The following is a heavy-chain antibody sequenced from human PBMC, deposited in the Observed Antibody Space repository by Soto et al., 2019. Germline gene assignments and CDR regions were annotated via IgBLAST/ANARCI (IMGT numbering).Heavy chain of an antibody. CDR1: GFTFSSYS. V-gene: IGHV3-21*01. CDR2: ISSSSSYI. D-gene: IGHD2-15*01. CDR3: ARDQGVVVAATGVH. J-gene: IGHJ4*02. Sequence: EVQLVESGGGLVKPGGSLRLSCAASGFTFSSYSMNWVRQAPGKGLEWVSSISSSSSYIYYADSVKGRFTISRDNAKNSLYLQMNSLRAEDTAVYYCARDQGVVVAATGVHWGQGTLVTVSS.